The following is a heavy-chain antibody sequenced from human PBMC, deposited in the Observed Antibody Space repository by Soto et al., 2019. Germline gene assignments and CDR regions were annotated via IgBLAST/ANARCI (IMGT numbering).Heavy chain of an antibody. CDR3: ARTQQRGYTGYHFDY. CDR2: IKQDGSEK. CDR1: GFTFSSYW. D-gene: IGHD5-12*01. J-gene: IGHJ4*02. Sequence: ESGGGLVQPGGSLRLSCAASGFTFSSYWMSWVRQAPGKGLEWVANIKQDGSEKYYVDSVKGRSTISRDNAKNSLYLHMDSLRAEDTAVYYCARTQQRGYTGYHFDYWGQGTLVTVSS. V-gene: IGHV3-7*01.